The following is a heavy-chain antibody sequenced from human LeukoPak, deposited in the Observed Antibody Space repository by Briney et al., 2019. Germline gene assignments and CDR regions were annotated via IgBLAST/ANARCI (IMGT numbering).Heavy chain of an antibody. Sequence: PGGSLRLSCTASGFTFSNYAITWVRQAPGKGLEWVSTISGHGALKYYVDSVKGRFTISRDNSKNTLYVQVNSLRAEDTAVYYCAKENGSDGGYYSGMDVWGQGTTVTVSS. V-gene: IGHV3-23*01. CDR2: ISGHGALK. D-gene: IGHD1-26*01. J-gene: IGHJ6*02. CDR3: AKENGSDGGYYSGMDV. CDR1: GFTFSNYA.